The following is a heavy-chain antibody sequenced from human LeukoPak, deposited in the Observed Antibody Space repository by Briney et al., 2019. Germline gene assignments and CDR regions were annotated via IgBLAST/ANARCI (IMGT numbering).Heavy chain of an antibody. Sequence: SETLSLTCTVSGGSISSSSYYWGWIRQPPGKGLEWIGSIYYSGSTYYNPSLKSRVTISVDTSKNQFSLKLSSVTAADTAVYYCARVDDSSGFDAFDIWGQGTMVTASS. D-gene: IGHD3-22*01. J-gene: IGHJ3*02. V-gene: IGHV4-39*07. CDR3: ARVDDSSGFDAFDI. CDR1: GGSISSSSYY. CDR2: IYYSGST.